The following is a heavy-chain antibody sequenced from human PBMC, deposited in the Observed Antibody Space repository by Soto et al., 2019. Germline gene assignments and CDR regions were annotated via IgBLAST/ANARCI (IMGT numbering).Heavy chain of an antibody. Sequence: QVQLVESGGALVKPGGSLRLSCAASGFNFSDFYISWIRQAPGKGLEWVSFISATGETIYYAESVKGRFTISRDNAQKSLVPQMNSLRDEDTAIYYCASQLQGSRRKYYFHFWGQGTLVTVSS. CDR3: ASQLQGSRRKYYFHF. CDR2: ISATGETI. D-gene: IGHD1-26*01. V-gene: IGHV3-11*01. CDR1: GFNFSDFY. J-gene: IGHJ4*02.